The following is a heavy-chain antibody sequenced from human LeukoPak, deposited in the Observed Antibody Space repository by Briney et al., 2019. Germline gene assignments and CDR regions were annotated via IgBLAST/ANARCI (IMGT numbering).Heavy chain of an antibody. CDR3: ARSVQWLPY. CDR2: ISGSGTTM. Sequence: PGGSLRLSCVASGFTFSSYEMNWLRQSPGKGLEWVPYISGSGTTMYYADSVKGRFTISRDNAKNSLYLQMNSLRAEDTAIYYCARSVQWLPYWGQGTLVTVSS. D-gene: IGHD6-19*01. V-gene: IGHV3-48*03. J-gene: IGHJ4*02. CDR1: GFTFSSYE.